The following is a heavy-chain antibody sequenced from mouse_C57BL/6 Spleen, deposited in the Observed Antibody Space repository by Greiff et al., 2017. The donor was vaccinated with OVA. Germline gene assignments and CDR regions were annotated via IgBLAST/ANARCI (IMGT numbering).Heavy chain of an antibody. CDR1: GFSLTSYG. D-gene: IGHD1-1*01. CDR2: IWRGGST. Sequence: VQLVESGPGLVQPSQSLSITCTVSGFSLTSYGVHWVRQSPGKGLEWLGVIWRGGSTDYNAAFMSRLSITKDNSKSQVFFKMNSLQADDTAIYYCAKNSITTVVATWEDYYAMDYWGQGTSVTVSS. CDR3: AKNSITTVVATWEDYYAMDY. V-gene: IGHV2-5*01. J-gene: IGHJ4*01.